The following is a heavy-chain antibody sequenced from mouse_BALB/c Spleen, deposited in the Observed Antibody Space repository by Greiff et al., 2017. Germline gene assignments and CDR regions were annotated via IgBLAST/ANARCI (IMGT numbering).Heavy chain of an antibody. CDR2: ISSGSSTI. V-gene: IGHV5-17*02. J-gene: IGHJ3*01. D-gene: IGHD2-1*01. CDR1: GFTFSSFG. Sequence: EVKVVESGGGLVQPGGSRKLSCAASGFTFSSFGMHWVRQAPEKGLEWVAYISSGSSTIYYADTVKGRFTISRDNPKNTLFLQMTSLRSEDTAMYYCARSGGNYEAWFAYWGQGTLVTVSA. CDR3: ARSGGNYEAWFAY.